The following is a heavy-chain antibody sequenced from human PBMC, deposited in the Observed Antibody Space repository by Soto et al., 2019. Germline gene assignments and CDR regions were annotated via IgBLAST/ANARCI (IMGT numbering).Heavy chain of an antibody. Sequence: QVQLQESGPGLVKPSQTLSLTCTVSGGSISSGDYYWSWIRQPPGKGLEWIGYIYYSGSTYYNPSLKSRVTISVDTSKNQFSLKLSSVTAADTAVYYCARGGAYYDFWSGYDTTKPFDYWGPGTLVTVSS. CDR1: GGSISSGDYY. CDR3: ARGGAYYDFWSGYDTTKPFDY. J-gene: IGHJ4*02. D-gene: IGHD3-3*01. CDR2: IYYSGST. V-gene: IGHV4-30-4*01.